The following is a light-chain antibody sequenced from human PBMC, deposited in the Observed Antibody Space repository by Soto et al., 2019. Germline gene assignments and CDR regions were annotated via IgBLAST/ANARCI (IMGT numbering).Light chain of an antibody. CDR1: QDISNY. V-gene: IGKV1-33*01. Sequence: DSQMTQSPSSLSASIGDRVTISCQASQDISNYLNWYQQKPGKAPKLLIYDASNLETGVPSRCSGSGSATVFTFTISSLQPEDIATYYCQQYDNVPPLTFGEGTKVEI. CDR2: DAS. J-gene: IGKJ4*01. CDR3: QQYDNVPPLT.